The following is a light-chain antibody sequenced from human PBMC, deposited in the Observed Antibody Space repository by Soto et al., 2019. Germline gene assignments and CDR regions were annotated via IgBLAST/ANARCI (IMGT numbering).Light chain of an antibody. V-gene: IGKV1-27*01. CDR3: QWYNSAAFT. J-gene: IGKJ3*01. CDR2: AAS. Sequence: DIQMTQSPSSLSASIGDRVTITCRASLDISNYLAWYQQAPGKPPKLLIYAASTLQLGVASRFSGSGSGTDYTLTISSLQPEDVATYYCQWYNSAAFTFGPGTKVDVK. CDR1: LDISNY.